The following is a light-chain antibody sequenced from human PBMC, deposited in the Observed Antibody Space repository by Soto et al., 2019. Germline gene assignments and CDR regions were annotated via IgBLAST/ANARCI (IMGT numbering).Light chain of an antibody. CDR3: QSYDSSLSASYV. Sequence: QAVVTQPPSGSGAPGQRVTISCTGSSSNIGAGYDVHGYQQLPGTAPKLLIYGNSNRPSGVPYRFSGSKSGTSASLAITGLQAEDEADYYCQSYDSSLSASYVFGTGTKLTVL. V-gene: IGLV1-40*01. CDR2: GNS. J-gene: IGLJ1*01. CDR1: SSNIGAGYD.